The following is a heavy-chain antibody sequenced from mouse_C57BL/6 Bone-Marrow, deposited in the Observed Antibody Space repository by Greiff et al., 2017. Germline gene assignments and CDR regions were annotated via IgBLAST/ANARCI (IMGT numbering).Heavy chain of an antibody. J-gene: IGHJ4*01. Sequence: EVHLVESGGGLVQPGGSLKLSCAASGFTFSDYGMAWVRQAPRKGLEWVAFISNLAYSIYYADTVTGRFTISRENAKNTLYLERSSRRSEDTAMYYCARLGSLDYYAMDYWGQGTSVTVSS. CDR1: GFTFSDYG. CDR2: ISNLAYSI. CDR3: ARLGSLDYYAMDY. V-gene: IGHV5-15*01.